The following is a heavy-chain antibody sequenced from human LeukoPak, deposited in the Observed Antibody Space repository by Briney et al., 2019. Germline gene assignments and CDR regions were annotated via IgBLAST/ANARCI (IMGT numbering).Heavy chain of an antibody. CDR1: GFTFSSYW. V-gene: IGHV3-74*01. Sequence: GGSLRLSCAASGFTFSSYWMHWVRQAPGKGLVWVSRINSDGSSTSYADSVKGRFTISRDNAKNSLYLQMNSLRAEDTAVYYCARGGSYGFVGDYWGQGTLVTVSS. CDR2: INSDGSST. CDR3: ARGGSYGFVGDY. D-gene: IGHD5-18*01. J-gene: IGHJ4*02.